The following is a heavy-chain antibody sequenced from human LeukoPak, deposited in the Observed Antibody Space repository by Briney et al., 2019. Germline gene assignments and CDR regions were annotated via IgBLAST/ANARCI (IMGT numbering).Heavy chain of an antibody. V-gene: IGHV3-23*01. CDR1: GFTLSNYA. CDR2: IDNSGGRT. CDR3: AKHLQKMSESADRFSPFDY. J-gene: IGHJ4*02. D-gene: IGHD3-16*02. Sequence: SLRLSCAAAGFTLSNYAMSWVRQAPGRGLDWVSSIDNSGGRTFYADSVKGRFTFSRDNSRNTLYLQVNSLRVENTAVYYCAKHLQKMSESADRFSPFDYWGQGTLVTVSS.